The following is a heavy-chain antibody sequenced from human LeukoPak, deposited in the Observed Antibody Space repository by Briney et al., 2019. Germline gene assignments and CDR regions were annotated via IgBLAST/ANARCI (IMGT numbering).Heavy chain of an antibody. CDR1: GFTFSSYA. V-gene: IGHV3-48*01. J-gene: IGHJ4*02. D-gene: IGHD3-22*01. Sequence: PGGSLRLSCAASGFTFSSYAMNWVRQAPGKGLEWISYISSSSTIYYADSVKGRFTISRDNAKNSLYLQMNSLRAEDTAVYYCARDYYDSSGYYYGGYWGQGTLVTVSS. CDR2: ISSSSTI. CDR3: ARDYYDSSGYYYGGY.